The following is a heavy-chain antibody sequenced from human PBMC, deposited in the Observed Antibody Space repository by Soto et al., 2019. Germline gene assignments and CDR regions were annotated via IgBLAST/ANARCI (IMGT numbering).Heavy chain of an antibody. CDR2: IYPGDSDT. V-gene: IGHV5-51*01. D-gene: IGHD2-2*01. Sequence: GESLKISCKGSGFTFTNYWIAWVRQMPGKGLEWMGIIYPGDSDTSYSPSFQGQVTISADKSINTAYLHWSSLKASDTAIYYCAKHEGYCSTTTCSNFDYWGQGTLVTVSS. J-gene: IGHJ4*02. CDR1: GFTFTNYW. CDR3: AKHEGYCSTTTCSNFDY.